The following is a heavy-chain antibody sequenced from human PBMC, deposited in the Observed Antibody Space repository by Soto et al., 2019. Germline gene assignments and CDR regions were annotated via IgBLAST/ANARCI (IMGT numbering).Heavy chain of an antibody. CDR3: VKDEWELSYYFDH. V-gene: IGHV3-9*01. CDR1: GFTFDDYA. D-gene: IGHD1-26*01. Sequence: EVQLVESGGGLVQPGRSLRLSCAASGFTFDDYAMHWVRQAPGKGLEWVSIISWNSGRIGYADSVKGRFTISRDNAKNPLYLQMNMLSPEDSAMYDCVKDEWELSYYFDHLGQGTLVTVSS. J-gene: IGHJ4*02. CDR2: ISWNSGRI.